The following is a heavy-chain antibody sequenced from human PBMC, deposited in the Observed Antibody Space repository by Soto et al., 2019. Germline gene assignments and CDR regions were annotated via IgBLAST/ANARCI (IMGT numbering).Heavy chain of an antibody. J-gene: IGHJ5*02. D-gene: IGHD3-9*01. Sequence: QIHLVQSGAEVKKPGSSVKISCKASGGTFSNYAISWVRQAPGQGLEWMGGITPIFDTTNYAHKFQGRLTMTADTSTSTAYMELSGLRSDDTAIYFCARYPNSLNNWVDPWCQGTLVTVSS. CDR1: GGTFSNYA. CDR3: ARYPNSLNNWVDP. CDR2: ITPIFDTT. V-gene: IGHV1-69*06.